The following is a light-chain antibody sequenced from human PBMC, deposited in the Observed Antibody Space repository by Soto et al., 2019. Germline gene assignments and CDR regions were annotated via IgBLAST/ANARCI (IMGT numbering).Light chain of an antibody. J-gene: IGKJ1*01. CDR1: QSIGNW. Sequence: DIQMTQSPSTLSASVGDRVTIACRASQSIGNWLAWYQQKPGKAPHLLIYKASNLQSGVPSRFSGSGAGTEFTLTITSLQPDDFATFYCQHYNSYSEAFGQGTKVDIK. CDR2: KAS. V-gene: IGKV1-5*03. CDR3: QHYNSYSEA.